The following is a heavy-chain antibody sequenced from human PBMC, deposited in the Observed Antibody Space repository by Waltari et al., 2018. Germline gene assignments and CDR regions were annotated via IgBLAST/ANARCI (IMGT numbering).Heavy chain of an antibody. CDR1: GYSIANRDYY. J-gene: IGHJ4*02. V-gene: IGHV4-39*02. Sequence: QLQLQESGPGLVRPSETLSLTCTVPGYSIANRDYYWGWIRQSPGKGLEWIGSIFYSGSTYYNPSLKSRVTISVDTSKNDFSLKLRSVTAADRAVYFCARRTISREEVGPFDFWGQGILVTVSS. CDR2: IFYSGST. D-gene: IGHD1-26*01. CDR3: ARRTISREEVGPFDF.